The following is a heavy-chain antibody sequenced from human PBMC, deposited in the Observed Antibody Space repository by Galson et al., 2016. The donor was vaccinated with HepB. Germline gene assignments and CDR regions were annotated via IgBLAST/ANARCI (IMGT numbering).Heavy chain of an antibody. D-gene: IGHD1-26*01. Sequence: SETLSLTCTVSGGSISSSTHYWGWIRQPPGKGLEWIGSIYYSGSTFSNPSLQSRITISVDTSKDQFSLKLRSVTAADTAVYFCTRRSLVGERGNAFDIWGQGKMVTVSS. J-gene: IGHJ3*02. CDR2: IYYSGST. CDR1: GGSISSSTHY. CDR3: TRRSLVGERGNAFDI. V-gene: IGHV4-39*01.